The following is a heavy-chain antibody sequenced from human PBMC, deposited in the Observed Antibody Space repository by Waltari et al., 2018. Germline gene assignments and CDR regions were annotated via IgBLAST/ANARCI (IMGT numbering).Heavy chain of an antibody. CDR3: ARAPDFDT. V-gene: IGHV1-2*02. CDR2: INPYSGGT. J-gene: IGHJ4*02. CDR1: GYTFSDYY. Sequence: QVQLVQSGAEVKKPGASVKVSCKASGYTFSDYYMHWGRQAPGQGLEWMAWINPYSGGTYSAQKFQGRVTMTRDTSISTAYMELSGLTSDDTAVYYCARAPDFDTWGQGTQVTVSS.